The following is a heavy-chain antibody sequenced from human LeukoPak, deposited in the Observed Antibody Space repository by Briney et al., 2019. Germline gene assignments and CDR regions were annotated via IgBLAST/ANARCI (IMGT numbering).Heavy chain of an antibody. CDR2: IYYSGST. V-gene: IGHV4-39*07. D-gene: IGHD7-27*01. CDR1: GGSISSSSYY. Sequence: PSETLSLTCIVSGGSISSSSYYWGWIRQPPGKGLEWIGSIYYSGSTYYNPSLKSRVTMSVDTSKNQFSLKLSSVTAADTAVYYCARARIDWGVFDYWGQGTLVTVSS. CDR3: ARARIDWGVFDY. J-gene: IGHJ4*02.